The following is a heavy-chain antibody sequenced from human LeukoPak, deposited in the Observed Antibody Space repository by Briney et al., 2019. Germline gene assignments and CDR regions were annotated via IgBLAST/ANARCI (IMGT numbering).Heavy chain of an antibody. Sequence: GGSLRLSCAASGFTFSNYWMSWVRQAPGKGLEWVANIKQDGSEKYYVDSVKGRFTISRDNAKNSLYLQMNSLRAEDTAVYYCAADSEGAFDIWGQGTMVTVSS. CDR3: AADSEGAFDI. CDR1: GFTFSNYW. J-gene: IGHJ3*02. CDR2: IKQDGSEK. V-gene: IGHV3-7*01.